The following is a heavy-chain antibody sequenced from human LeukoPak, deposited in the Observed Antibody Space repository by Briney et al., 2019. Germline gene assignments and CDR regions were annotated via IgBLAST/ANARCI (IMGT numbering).Heavy chain of an antibody. CDR3: AKDASRLGDNWFDP. CDR1: GFTFSTYG. D-gene: IGHD4-17*01. V-gene: IGHV3-30*02. J-gene: IGHJ5*02. CDR2: IQYDGSNK. Sequence: PGGSLRLSCAASGFTFSTYGMHWVRQAPGKGLEWVAFIQYDGSNKYYADSVKGRFTISRDNSKSTLYLQMNSLRAEDTAMYYCAKDASRLGDNWFDPWGQGTLVTVSS.